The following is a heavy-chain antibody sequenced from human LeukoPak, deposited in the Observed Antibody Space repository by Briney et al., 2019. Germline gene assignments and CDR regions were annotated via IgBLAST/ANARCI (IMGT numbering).Heavy chain of an antibody. Sequence: GGSLRLSCTTSGLTFSTSGFNWVRQAPGKGLEWVASIGPTGFDRYHADSIKGRFTISRDNANNFLYLQMDSLRAEDTAVYYCGKDRPNYYDSSGHYYRRNGDYWGQGTQVTVSS. V-gene: IGHV3-21*04. CDR2: IGPTGFDR. D-gene: IGHD3-22*01. J-gene: IGHJ4*02. CDR1: GLTFSTSG. CDR3: GKDRPNYYDSSGHYYRRNGDY.